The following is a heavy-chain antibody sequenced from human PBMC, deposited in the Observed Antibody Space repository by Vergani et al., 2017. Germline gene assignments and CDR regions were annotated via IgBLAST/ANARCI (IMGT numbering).Heavy chain of an antibody. D-gene: IGHD3-10*01. J-gene: IGHJ4*02. CDR2: FHHTGMT. CDR3: ARHGGSGNFYHLFDS. CDR1: GGSISSGGYF. V-gene: IGHV4-30-2*03. Sequence: QLQLQESGSGLVKPSQTLSLTCAVSGGSISSGGYFWGWIRRPPGKGLEWIASFHHTGMTYNNPSLKSRVTISVDTSKNLISLKLNSVTAADTALYYCARHGGSGNFYHLFDSWGQGTLVTVSS.